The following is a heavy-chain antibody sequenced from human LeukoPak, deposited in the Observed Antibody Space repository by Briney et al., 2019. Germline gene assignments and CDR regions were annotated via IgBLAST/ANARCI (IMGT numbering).Heavy chain of an antibody. Sequence: PGGSLRLSCAASGFTFSSYSMNWVRQAPGKGLEWVSYISSSSSTIYYADSVKGRFTISRDNAKNSLYLQMNSLRAEDTAVYYCATDLAYYYYMAVWGTGTTVTVSS. CDR1: GFTFSSYS. J-gene: IGHJ6*03. CDR2: ISSSSSTI. CDR3: ATDLAYYYYMAV. V-gene: IGHV3-48*01.